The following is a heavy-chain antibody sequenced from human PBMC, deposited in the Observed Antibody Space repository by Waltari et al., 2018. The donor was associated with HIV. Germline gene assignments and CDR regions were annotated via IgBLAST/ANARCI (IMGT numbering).Heavy chain of an antibody. Sequence: QVQLVQSGAEVKKPGSSVKVSCKASGGTFNNYAFIWVRQAPGQGLEWMGGIIPIFKTRTYAQKFQGRVTITADESTSTAYMELSSLRSEDTAVYYCARGVYYDILTGPIMGYFDYWGQGTLVTVAS. CDR1: GGTFNNYA. CDR3: ARGVYYDILTGPIMGYFDY. V-gene: IGHV1-69*01. D-gene: IGHD3-9*01. J-gene: IGHJ4*02. CDR2: IIPIFKTR.